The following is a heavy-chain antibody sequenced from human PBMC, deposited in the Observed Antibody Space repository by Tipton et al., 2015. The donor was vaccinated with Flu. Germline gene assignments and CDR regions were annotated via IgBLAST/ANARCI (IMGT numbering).Heavy chain of an antibody. D-gene: IGHD7-27*01. J-gene: IGHJ4*01. CDR1: GGSFSAYY. V-gene: IGHV4-34*01. CDR2: INHSGTT. Sequence: GLVKPSETLSLTCAVYGGSFSAYYWSWIRQPPGKGLEWVGEINHSGTTNYNPSLTSRVTVSADTSKKQFSLKLTSVTAADTAVYYCASKVANWGVWEPLDYWGHGTLVTVSP. CDR3: ASKVANWGVWEPLDY.